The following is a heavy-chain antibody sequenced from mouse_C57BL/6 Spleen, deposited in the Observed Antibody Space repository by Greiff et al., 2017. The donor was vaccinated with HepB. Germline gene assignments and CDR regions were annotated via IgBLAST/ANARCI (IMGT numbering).Heavy chain of an antibody. CDR2: IDPENGDT. D-gene: IGHD2-5*01. V-gene: IGHV14-4*01. Sequence: EVQLVESGAELVRPGASVKLSCTASGFNIKDDYMHWVKQRPEQGLEWIGWIDPENGDTEYASKFQGKATITADTSSNTAYLQLSSLTSEDTAVYYCTTDSYYSNYKRGFDYWGQGTTLTVSS. CDR3: TTDSYYSNYKRGFDY. J-gene: IGHJ2*01. CDR1: GFNIKDDY.